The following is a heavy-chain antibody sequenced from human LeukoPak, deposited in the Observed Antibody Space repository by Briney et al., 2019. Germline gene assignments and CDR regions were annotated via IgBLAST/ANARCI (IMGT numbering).Heavy chain of an antibody. V-gene: IGHV1-69*13. D-gene: IGHD3-9*01. J-gene: IGHJ6*02. CDR2: IIPIFGTA. Sequence: ASVKVSCKASGGTFSSYASSWVRQAPGQGLEWMGGIIPIFGTANYAQKFQGRVTITADESTSTAYMELSSLRSEDTAVYYCASRNRGLRYFDWLSTYYYYYYGMDVWGQGTTVTVSS. CDR1: GGTFSSYA. CDR3: ASRNRGLRYFDWLSTYYYYYYGMDV.